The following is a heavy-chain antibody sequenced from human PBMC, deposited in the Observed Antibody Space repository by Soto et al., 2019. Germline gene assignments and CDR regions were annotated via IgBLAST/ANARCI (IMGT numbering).Heavy chain of an antibody. CDR1: GGTFSSYA. V-gene: IGHV1-69*13. CDR2: IIPVFGTA. J-gene: IGHJ6*02. D-gene: IGHD2-15*01. CDR3: ASDSDIVVVVAATRRGYYGMDV. Sequence: SVKVSCKASGGTFSSYAISWVRQAPGQGLEWMGGIIPVFGTANYAQKFQGRVTITADESTSTAYMELSSLRSEDTAVYYCASDSDIVVVVAATRRGYYGMDVWGQGTTVTVSS.